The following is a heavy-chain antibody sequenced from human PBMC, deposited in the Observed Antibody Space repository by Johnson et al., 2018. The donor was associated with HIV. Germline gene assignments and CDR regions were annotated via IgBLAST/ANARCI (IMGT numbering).Heavy chain of an antibody. Sequence: VQLVESGGGLVQPGRSLRLSCAASGFTFDDYAMHWVRQAPGKGLEWVSGISWNSGSIGYAESVKGRFTISRDNAKNSLYLQMNSLRAEDTAVYYCAIKGPVRNTPHAALDIWGPGTMVTVSS. CDR2: ISWNSGSI. CDR1: GFTFDDYA. CDR3: AIKGPVRNTPHAALDI. J-gene: IGHJ3*02. D-gene: IGHD1-1*01. V-gene: IGHV3-9*01.